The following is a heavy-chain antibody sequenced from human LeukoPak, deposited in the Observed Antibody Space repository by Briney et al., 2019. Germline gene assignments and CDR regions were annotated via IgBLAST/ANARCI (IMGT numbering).Heavy chain of an antibody. J-gene: IGHJ6*02. Sequence: SETLSLTCAVSGGSISSSNWWSWVRQPPGKGLEWIGEIYHSGITNYNPSLKSRVTISVDKSKNHFSLKLSSVTAADTAVYYCARHFRVVTATNYYYGMDVWGQGTTVTVSS. CDR3: ARHFRVVTATNYYYGMDV. D-gene: IGHD2-21*02. CDR1: GGSISSSNW. V-gene: IGHV4-4*02. CDR2: IYHSGIT.